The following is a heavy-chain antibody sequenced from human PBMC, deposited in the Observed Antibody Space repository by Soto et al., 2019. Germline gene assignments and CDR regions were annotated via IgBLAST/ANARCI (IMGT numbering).Heavy chain of an antibody. CDR3: ASGGTTINRRFDF. J-gene: IGHJ4*02. D-gene: IGHD1-1*01. Sequence: QVQVVQSGAEVKKPGSSVRVSCKASGGTSSSYAITWMRQAPGQGLEWMGGIIPILDTTDYAQKFQGRVTFTANKTTSTVYMELSSLTSEDTAVYYCASGGTTINRRFDFWGQGTLDNVSS. CDR1: GGTSSSYA. CDR2: IIPILDTT. V-gene: IGHV1-69*06.